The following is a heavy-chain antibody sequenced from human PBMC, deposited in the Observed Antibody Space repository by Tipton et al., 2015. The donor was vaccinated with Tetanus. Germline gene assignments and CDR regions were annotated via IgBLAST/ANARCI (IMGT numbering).Heavy chain of an antibody. J-gene: IGHJ5*02. D-gene: IGHD3-3*01. V-gene: IGHV3-74*01. CDR1: GFTFSSYW. CDR3: ARGDYDFWSGYYGGPNWFGP. CDR2: INSDGSST. Sequence: SLRLSCAASGFTFSSYWMHWVRQAPGKGLVWVSRINSDGSSTSYADSVKGRFTISRDNAKNTLYLQMNSLRAEDTAVYYCARGDYDFWSGYYGGPNWFGPWGQGTLVAVSS.